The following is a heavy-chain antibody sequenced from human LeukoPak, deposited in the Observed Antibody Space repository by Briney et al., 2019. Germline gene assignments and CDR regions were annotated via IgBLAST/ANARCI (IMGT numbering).Heavy chain of an antibody. V-gene: IGHV3-23*01. CDR2: ISGSGVST. CDR3: AKDPANQLLYPAHFSH. CDR1: GFTFSSYV. J-gene: IGHJ1*01. Sequence: GGSLRLSCAASGFTFSSYVMNWVRQAPGKGLEWVSAISGSGVSTSYADSVKGRFTISRDNSKNTLYLHMNSLRAEDTAIYFCAKDPANQLLYPAHFSHWGQGTLITVSS. D-gene: IGHD2-2*01.